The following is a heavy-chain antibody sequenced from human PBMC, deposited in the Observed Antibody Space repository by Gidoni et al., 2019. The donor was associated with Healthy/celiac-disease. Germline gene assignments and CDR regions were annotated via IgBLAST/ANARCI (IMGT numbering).Heavy chain of an antibody. V-gene: IGHV3-7*04. CDR2: IKQDGSEK. Sequence: QAPGKGPEWVANIKQDGSEKYYVDSVNGLFTISRDNAKKSLYLQMNSLRAEDAAVYYCARGRCLDVWGQGTTVTVSS. CDR3: ARGRCLDV. J-gene: IGHJ6*02.